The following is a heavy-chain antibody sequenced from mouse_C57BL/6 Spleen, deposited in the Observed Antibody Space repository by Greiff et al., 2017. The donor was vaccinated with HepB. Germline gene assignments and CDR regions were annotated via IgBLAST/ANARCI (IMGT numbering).Heavy chain of an antibody. Sequence: DVKVEESGGGLVKPGGSLKLSCAASGFTFSSYAMSWVRQTPEKRLEWVATISDGGSYTYYPDNVKGRFTISRDNAKNNLYLQMSHLKSEDTAMYYCARDTADGYYLYYAMDYWGQGTSVTVSS. D-gene: IGHD2-3*01. V-gene: IGHV5-4*01. J-gene: IGHJ4*01. CDR2: ISDGGSYT. CDR3: ARDTADGYYLYYAMDY. CDR1: GFTFSSYA.